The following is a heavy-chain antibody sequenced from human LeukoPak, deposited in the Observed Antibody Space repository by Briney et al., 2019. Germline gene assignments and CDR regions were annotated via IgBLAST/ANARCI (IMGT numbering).Heavy chain of an antibody. CDR1: GFTFDDYA. V-gene: IGHV3-9*03. D-gene: IGHD6-19*01. CDR2: ISWNSGSI. Sequence: PGGSLRLSCAASGFTFDDYAMHWVRQAPGKGLEWVSGISWNSGSIGYADSVKGRFTISRDNAKNSLYLQMNSLRAEDMALYYCAKSRPLRGIAVAGNLNYFYCWDQGTLVTVSP. J-gene: IGHJ4*02. CDR3: AKSRPLRGIAVAGNLNYFYC.